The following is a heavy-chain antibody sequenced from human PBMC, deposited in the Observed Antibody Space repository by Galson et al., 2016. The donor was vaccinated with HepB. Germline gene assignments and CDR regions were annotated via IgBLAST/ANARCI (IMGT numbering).Heavy chain of an antibody. J-gene: IGHJ6*02. CDR1: GYTFTSYF. Sequence: VKVSCKASGYTFTSYFMHWVRRAPGQGLEWMGIINPSGGVTTHAQIFQGRITMTRDTSTSTVYMDLSSLRSEDTAVYYCARGTVKSGYYFYLMDVWGQGTTVIVSS. D-gene: IGHD1-1*01. CDR2: INPSGGVT. CDR3: ARGTVKSGYYFYLMDV. V-gene: IGHV1-46*01.